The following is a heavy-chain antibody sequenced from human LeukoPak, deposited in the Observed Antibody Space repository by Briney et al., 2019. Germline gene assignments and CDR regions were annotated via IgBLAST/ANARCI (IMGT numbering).Heavy chain of an antibody. CDR1: GFTFSSYG. CDR2: IRYDGSNK. Sequence: PGGSLRLSCAASGFTFSSYGMHWVRQAPGKGLEWVAFIRYDGSNKYYADSVKGRFTISRDNSKNTLYLQMNSLRAEDTAVYYCARVSLSSGWYFSKEGDFDYWGQGTLVTVSS. J-gene: IGHJ4*02. CDR3: ARVSLSSGWYFSKEGDFDY. V-gene: IGHV3-30*02. D-gene: IGHD6-19*01.